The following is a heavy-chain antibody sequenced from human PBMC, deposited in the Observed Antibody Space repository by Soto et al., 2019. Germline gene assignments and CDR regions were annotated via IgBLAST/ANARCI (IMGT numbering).Heavy chain of an antibody. CDR1: GFTFSSYG. D-gene: IGHD3-10*01. CDR3: ARESLWFGELSYYFDY. J-gene: IGHJ4*02. CDR2: IWYDGSNK. Sequence: QVQLVESGGGVVQPGRSLRLSCAASGFTFSSYGMHWVRQAPGKGLEWVAVIWYDGSNKYYADSVKGRFTISRDNSKNTLYLQMNSLRAEDTAVYYCARESLWFGELSYYFDYWGQGTLVTVSS. V-gene: IGHV3-33*01.